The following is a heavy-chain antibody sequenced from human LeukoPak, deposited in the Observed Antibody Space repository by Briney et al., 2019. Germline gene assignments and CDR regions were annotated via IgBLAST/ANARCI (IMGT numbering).Heavy chain of an antibody. J-gene: IGHJ5*02. CDR1: GYTFTVYY. D-gene: IGHD3-22*01. Sequence: ASVKVSCKASGYTFTVYYIHWLRQAPGHGLEWMGWINPKNGGTNYPQRFQGRITMTRDTSIDTAYMELNRMGSDDTAVYYCARVGSGNYYDSSGYLGRFDPWGQGTLVTVSS. CDR3: ARVGSGNYYDSSGYLGRFDP. V-gene: IGHV1-2*02. CDR2: INPKNGGT.